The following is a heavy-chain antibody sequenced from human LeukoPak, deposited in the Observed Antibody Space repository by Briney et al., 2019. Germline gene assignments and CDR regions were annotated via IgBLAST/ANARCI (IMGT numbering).Heavy chain of an antibody. V-gene: IGHV1-18*01. CDR2: ISAYNGNT. Sequence: GASVKVSCKASGYTFTSYGISWVRQAPGQGLEWMGWISAYNGNTNYAQKLQGRVTMTTDTSTSTAYMELRSLRSDDTAVYYCARVRGQPRWYYDSSGNHAFDIWGQGTLVTVSS. CDR3: ARVRGQPRWYYDSSGNHAFDI. D-gene: IGHD3-22*01. J-gene: IGHJ3*02. CDR1: GYTFTSYG.